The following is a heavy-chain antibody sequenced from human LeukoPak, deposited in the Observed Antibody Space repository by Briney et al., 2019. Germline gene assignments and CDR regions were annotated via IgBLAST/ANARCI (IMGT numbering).Heavy chain of an antibody. CDR1: GFTFSSYA. CDR3: AKQIVVVVAAIDY. Sequence: GGFLRLSCAASGFTFSSYAMSWVRQAPGKGLEWVSAISGSGGSTYYADSVKGRFTISRDNSKNTLYLQMNSLRAEDTAVYYCAKQIVVVVAAIDYWGQGTLVTVSS. CDR2: ISGSGGST. J-gene: IGHJ4*02. D-gene: IGHD2-15*01. V-gene: IGHV3-23*01.